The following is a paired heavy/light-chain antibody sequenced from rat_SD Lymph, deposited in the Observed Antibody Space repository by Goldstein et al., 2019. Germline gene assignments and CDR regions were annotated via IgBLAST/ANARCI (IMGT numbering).Light chain of an antibody. CDR3: LQHNSGWT. CDR2: NTN. CDR1: QNINNY. J-gene: IGKJ1*01. V-gene: IGKV22S8*01. Sequence: DIQMTQSPSFLSASVGDRVTINCKASQNINNYLDWYQQKLGEAPKLLIYNTNSLHTGIPSRFSGSGSGTDFTLTISGLQPEDVATYFCLQHNSGWTFGGGTKLELK.
Heavy chain of an antibody. CDR3: ARQGYRGHYFDY. D-gene: IGHD2-2*01. J-gene: IGHJ2*01. Sequence: EVQLVESGGGLVQPGRSLKLSCLASGFTFSNYGMNWIRQAPGKGLEWVASISSSSSYIYYADTVKGRFTISRDNAKNTLYLQMTSLRSEDTALYYCARQGYRGHYFDYWGQGVMVTVSS. CDR1: GFTFSNYG. V-gene: IGHV5-34*01. CDR2: ISSSSSYI.